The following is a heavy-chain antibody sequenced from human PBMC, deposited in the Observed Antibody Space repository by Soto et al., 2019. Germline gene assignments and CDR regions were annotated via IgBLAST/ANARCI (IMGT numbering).Heavy chain of an antibody. Sequence: SETLSLTCAVSGGSISSGGYSWSWIRQPPGKGLEWIGYIYHSGSTYYNPSLKSRVTISVDRSKNQFSLKLSSVTAADTAVYYCARLRYFDWLSYNYYYYYGMDVWGQGTTVTVSS. CDR3: ARLRYFDWLSYNYYYYYGMDV. CDR1: GGSISSGGYS. V-gene: IGHV4-30-2*01. CDR2: IYHSGST. D-gene: IGHD3-9*01. J-gene: IGHJ6*02.